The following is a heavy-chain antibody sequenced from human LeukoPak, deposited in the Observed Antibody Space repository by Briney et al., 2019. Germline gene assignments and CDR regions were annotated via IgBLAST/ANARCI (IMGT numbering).Heavy chain of an antibody. J-gene: IGHJ3*02. V-gene: IGHV4-4*07. CDR2: IYTSGST. CDR1: GGSISSYY. Sequence: PSETLSLTCTVSGGSISSYYWSWIRQPAGKGLEWIGRIYTSGSTNYNPSLKSRVTMSVDTSKNQFSLKLSSVTAADTAVYYCAKGYSSGIRDAFDIWGQGTMVTVSS. CDR3: AKGYSSGIRDAFDI. D-gene: IGHD6-19*01.